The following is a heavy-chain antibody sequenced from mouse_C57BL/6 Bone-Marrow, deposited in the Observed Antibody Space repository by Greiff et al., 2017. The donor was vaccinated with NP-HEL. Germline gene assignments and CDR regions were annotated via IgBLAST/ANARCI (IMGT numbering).Heavy chain of an antibody. D-gene: IGHD2-4*01. V-gene: IGHV5-17*01. Sequence: EVKLVESGGGLVKPGGSLKLSCAASGFTFSDYGMHWVRQAPEKGLEWVAYISSGSSTISYADTVKGRFTISRDNAKNTLFLQMTSLRSEDTAMYYCARERIYYDYDEDYWYFDVWGTGTTVTVSS. CDR1: GFTFSDYG. CDR3: ARERIYYDYDEDYWYFDV. J-gene: IGHJ1*03. CDR2: ISSGSSTI.